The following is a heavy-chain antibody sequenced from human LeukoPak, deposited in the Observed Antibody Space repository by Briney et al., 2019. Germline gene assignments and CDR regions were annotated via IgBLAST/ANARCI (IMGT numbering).Heavy chain of an antibody. D-gene: IGHD3-22*01. CDR3: ARTYYDRSGYYSSLDY. Sequence: GGSLRLSCAASGFTFSSYSLNWVRQAPGKGLEWVSSISSSSSYIYYADSVKGRFTISRDNAKNSLYLQMNSLRAEDTAVYYCARTYYDRSGYYSSLDYWGQGTLVTVSS. V-gene: IGHV3-21*01. CDR2: ISSSSSYI. CDR1: GFTFSSYS. J-gene: IGHJ4*02.